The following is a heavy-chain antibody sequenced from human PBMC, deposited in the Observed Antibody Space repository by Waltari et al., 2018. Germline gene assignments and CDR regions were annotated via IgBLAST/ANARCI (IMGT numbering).Heavy chain of an antibody. Sequence: DVQLVQSGTEVKKPGESLTISCTGSGYSFTDYWIIWVRHKPGKGLEWMGRMDPNDASNNYSPSFQGHVTMSTDKSTKTAYLQWSSLQASDTAIYYCARRDYSGYDETFDHWGQGTQVTVSS. CDR2: MDPNDASN. V-gene: IGHV5-10-1*03. D-gene: IGHD5-12*01. J-gene: IGHJ4*02. CDR1: GYSFTDYW. CDR3: ARRDYSGYDETFDH.